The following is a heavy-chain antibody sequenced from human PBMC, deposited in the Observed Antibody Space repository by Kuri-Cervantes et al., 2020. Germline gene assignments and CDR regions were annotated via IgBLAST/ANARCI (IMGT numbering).Heavy chain of an antibody. CDR2: ISSTSSYI. CDR3: ARAPPYGDFYYDY. D-gene: IGHD4-17*01. V-gene: IGHV3-21*01. Sequence: GGSLRLSCAASGFTFSSYAMSWVRQAPGKGLEWVSSISSTSSYIYYADSVKGRFTISRDNAKNSLYLQMNSLRAEDTAVYYCARAPPYGDFYYDYWGQGTLVTVSS. CDR1: GFTFSSYA. J-gene: IGHJ4*02.